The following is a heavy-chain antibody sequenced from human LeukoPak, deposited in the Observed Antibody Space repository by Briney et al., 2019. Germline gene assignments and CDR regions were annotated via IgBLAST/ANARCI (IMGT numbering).Heavy chain of an antibody. V-gene: IGHV4-59*01. CDR1: GGSMSSYY. CDR2: IYYSGSS. CDR3: ARDSGYSSSYDH. J-gene: IGHJ4*02. Sequence: PSETLSLTCTVSGGSMSSYYWSWIRQPPGKGLEWIGYIYYSGSSNYNPSLKSRVTMSVDTSKKQCSLKLTSVTAADTAVYYCARDSGYSSSYDHWGQGTLVSVST. D-gene: IGHD6-13*01.